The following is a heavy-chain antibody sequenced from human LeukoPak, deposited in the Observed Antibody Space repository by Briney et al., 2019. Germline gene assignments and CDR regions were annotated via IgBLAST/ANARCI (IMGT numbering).Heavy chain of an antibody. D-gene: IGHD3-9*01. CDR1: GFTFSDCW. Sequence: GGSLRLSCATSGFTFSDCWMSWVRQAPGKGLEWVGRIKRKIDGETTDYGAPVKGRFTISRDDSKNTLSSQMNSLQTEDTAVYYCVAGLGSSELDYWGQGTLVTVSS. CDR3: VAGLGSSELDY. CDR2: IKRKIDGETT. J-gene: IGHJ4*02. V-gene: IGHV3-15*01.